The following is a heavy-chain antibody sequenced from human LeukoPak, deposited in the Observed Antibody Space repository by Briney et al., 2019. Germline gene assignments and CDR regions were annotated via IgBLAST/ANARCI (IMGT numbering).Heavy chain of an antibody. CDR1: GGSISSYY. V-gene: IGHV4-59*08. Sequence: PSETLSLTCTVSGGSISSYYWSWIRQPPGKGLEWIGYIYYSGSTNYNPSLKSRVTISVDTSKNQFSLKLSSVTAADTAVYYCARQNYYGSGSYSVDYWGQGILVTVSS. D-gene: IGHD3-10*01. J-gene: IGHJ4*02. CDR3: ARQNYYGSGSYSVDY. CDR2: IYYSGST.